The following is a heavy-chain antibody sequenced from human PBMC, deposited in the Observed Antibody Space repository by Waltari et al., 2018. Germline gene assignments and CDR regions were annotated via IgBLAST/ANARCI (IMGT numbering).Heavy chain of an antibody. J-gene: IGHJ4*02. CDR2: ISDSGSSP. CDR1: GFNFSASY. Sequence: QVQLVESGGGLVKPGGPLRLSCAASGFNFSASYMSWIRQAPGKGLEWLSYISDSGSSPYYADSVKGRFTLSRDNAKNSVYLQMNSLRVEDTAVYYCARSVRSPGDWGQGTLVTVSS. CDR3: ARSVRSPGD. V-gene: IGHV3-11*01. D-gene: IGHD3-10*02.